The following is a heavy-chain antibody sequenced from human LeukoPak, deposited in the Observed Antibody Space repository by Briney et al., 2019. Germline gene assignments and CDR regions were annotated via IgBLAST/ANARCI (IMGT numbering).Heavy chain of an antibody. CDR2: INPNSGGT. CDR3: ARVGGYSYGFHDAFDI. V-gene: IGHV1-2*06. J-gene: IGHJ3*02. CDR1: GYTFTGYY. Sequence: ASVKVSCKASGYTFTGYYMHWVRQAPGRGLEWMGRINPNSGGTNYAQKFQGRVTMTRDTSISTAYMELSRLRSDDTAVYYCARVGGYSYGFHDAFDIWGQGTMVTVSS. D-gene: IGHD5-18*01.